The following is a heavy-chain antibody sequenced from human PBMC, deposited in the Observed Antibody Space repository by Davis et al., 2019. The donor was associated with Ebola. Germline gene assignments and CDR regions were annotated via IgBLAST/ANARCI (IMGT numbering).Heavy chain of an antibody. J-gene: IGHJ6*02. V-gene: IGHV3-33*01. CDR2: ICYDGSNK. D-gene: IGHD3-22*01. Sequence: GESLKISCAASGFTFSSYGMHWVRQAPGKGLERVAVICYDGSNKYYADSVKGRFTISRDNSKNTLYLQMNSLRAEDTAVYYCARDKLWRYYYDSSGYRTYYYYGMDVWGQGTTVTVSS. CDR1: GFTFSSYG. CDR3: ARDKLWRYYYDSSGYRTYYYYGMDV.